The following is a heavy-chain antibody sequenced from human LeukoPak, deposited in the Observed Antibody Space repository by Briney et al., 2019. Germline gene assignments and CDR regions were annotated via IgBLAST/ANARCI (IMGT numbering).Heavy chain of an antibody. CDR3: ARASIVVGVRAVISKKIFDY. D-gene: IGHD3-10*01. CDR2: INPNSGGT. J-gene: IGHJ4*02. V-gene: IGHV1-2*02. CDR1: GYTFTGYY. Sequence: ASVKVSCKASGYTFTGYYMHWVRQAPGQGLEWMGWINPNSGGTNYAQKFQGRVTMTRDTSISTAYMELSRLRSDDTAVYYCARASIVVGVRAVISKKIFDYWGQGTLVTVSS.